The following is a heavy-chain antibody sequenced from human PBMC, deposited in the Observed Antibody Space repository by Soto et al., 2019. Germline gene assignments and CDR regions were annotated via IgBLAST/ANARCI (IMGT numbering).Heavy chain of an antibody. D-gene: IGHD2-8*01. V-gene: IGHV3-23*01. Sequence: EVQLLESGGGLVQPGGSLGLSCAASGFTFSTYAMSWVRQAPGKGLEWVSATSGSGGSTYYADSVKGRFTISRDNSKNTRFLQMNSLRAEDTAVYDCAKAPGYCTNGVCLFYGMDVWGQGTTVTVSS. J-gene: IGHJ6*02. CDR2: TSGSGGST. CDR1: GFTFSTYA. CDR3: AKAPGYCTNGVCLFYGMDV.